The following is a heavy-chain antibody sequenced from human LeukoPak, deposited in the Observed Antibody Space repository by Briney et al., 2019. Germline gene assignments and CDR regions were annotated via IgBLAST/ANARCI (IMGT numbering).Heavy chain of an antibody. CDR1: GGSISSYY. V-gene: IGHV4-4*07. J-gene: IGHJ3*02. CDR2: IYTSGST. Sequence: SETLSLTCTVSGGSISSYYWSWIRQPAGKGLEWIGRIYTSGSTNYNPSLKSRVTMSVDTSKNQFSLKLSPVTAADTAVYYCAGYYGDYATDAFDIWGQGTMVTVSS. CDR3: AGYYGDYATDAFDI. D-gene: IGHD4-17*01.